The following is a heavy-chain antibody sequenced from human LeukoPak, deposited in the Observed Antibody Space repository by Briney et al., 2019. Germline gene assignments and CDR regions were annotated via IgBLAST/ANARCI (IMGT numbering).Heavy chain of an antibody. CDR3: GKEQSGSYVHAFDP. D-gene: IGHD3-3*01. CDR1: GFTFTTCS. J-gene: IGHJ5*02. CDR2: ISSGSSAI. V-gene: IGHV3-21*01. Sequence: GGSLRLSREASGFTFTTCSMTWVRQAPGKGLEWVSIISSGSSAIFSADALKGRFTISRDNSKNTLYLQMNSLRTDDTAVYYCGKEQSGSYVHAFDPWGQGTVVTVSS.